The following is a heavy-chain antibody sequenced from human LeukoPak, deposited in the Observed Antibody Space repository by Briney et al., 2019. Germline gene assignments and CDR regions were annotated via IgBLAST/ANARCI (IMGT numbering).Heavy chain of an antibody. J-gene: IGHJ4*02. Sequence: PGGSLRLSCAASGFTFSSYDMHWVRQATGKGLEWVSAIGTAGDTYYPGSVKGRFTISRDNSKNTLYLQMNILRAEDTAVYYCAKASQSFWSGPDFDYWGQGTLVTVSS. CDR1: GFTFSSYD. CDR2: IGTAGDT. D-gene: IGHD3-3*01. V-gene: IGHV3-13*01. CDR3: AKASQSFWSGPDFDY.